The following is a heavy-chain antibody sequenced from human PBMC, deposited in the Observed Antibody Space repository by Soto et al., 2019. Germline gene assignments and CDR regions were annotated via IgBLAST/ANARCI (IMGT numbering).Heavy chain of an antibody. CDR2: ISGSGGST. D-gene: IGHD1-26*01. CDR3: VRGGATRPDY. V-gene: IGHV3-23*01. Sequence: GGSLRLSCAASGFTFSSYAMSWVRQAPGKGLEWVSAISGSGGSTYYADSVKGRFTISRDNSKNTLYLQMNSLRADDTAMYYCVRGGATRPDYWGQGTLVTVSS. CDR1: GFTFSSYA. J-gene: IGHJ4*02.